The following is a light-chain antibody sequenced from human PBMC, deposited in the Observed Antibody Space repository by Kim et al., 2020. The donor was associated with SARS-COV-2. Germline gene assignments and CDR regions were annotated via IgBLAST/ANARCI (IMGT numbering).Light chain of an antibody. J-gene: IGLJ1*01. CDR3: SSYATSRSYV. V-gene: IGLV2-14*03. Sequence: QSALTQPTSVSGSPGQSITISCTGTSSDVGTYNYVSWYQQYPDKAPKLMIYDVNKRPSGISNRFSGSKSGNTASLTISGLQAEDEADYYCSSYATSRSYVFGTGTKVTVL. CDR2: DVN. CDR1: SSDVGTYNY.